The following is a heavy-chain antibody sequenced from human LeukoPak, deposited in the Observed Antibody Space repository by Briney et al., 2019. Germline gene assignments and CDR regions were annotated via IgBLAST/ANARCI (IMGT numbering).Heavy chain of an antibody. CDR1: GGSISSGDYY. CDR2: IYYSGST. V-gene: IGHV4-30-4*08. D-gene: IGHD3-10*01. CDR3: AREDPYGSGDNWFDP. J-gene: IGHJ5*02. Sequence: SETLSLTCTVSGGSISSGDYYWSWIRQPPGKGLEWIGYIYYSGSTYYNPSLKSRVTISVDTSKNQFSLKLSSVTAADTAVYYCAREDPYGSGDNWFDPWGQGTLVTVSS.